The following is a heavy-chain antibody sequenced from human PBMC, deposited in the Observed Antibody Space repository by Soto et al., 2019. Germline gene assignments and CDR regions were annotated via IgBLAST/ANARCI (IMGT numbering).Heavy chain of an antibody. CDR1: GGSFSGYY. V-gene: IGHV4-34*01. CDR3: ARSVGELCYGAFDI. Sequence: QVQLQQWGAGLLKPSETLSLTCAVYGGSFSGYYWSWIRQPPGKGLEWIGEINHSGSTNYNPSLKSRGTXPVSTXXNQFSLKLSSVTAADTAVYYCARSVGELCYGAFDIWGQGTMVTVSS. CDR2: INHSGST. D-gene: IGHD3-10*01. J-gene: IGHJ3*02.